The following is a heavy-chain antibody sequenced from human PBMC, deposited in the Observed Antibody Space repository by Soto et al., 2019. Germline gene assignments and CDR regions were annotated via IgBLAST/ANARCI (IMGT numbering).Heavy chain of an antibody. D-gene: IGHD2-15*01. Sequence: ESGGGLVLPGGSLRLSCAASGFSFSYYEMNWVRQAPGKGLEWVSYINSGGTITYYADSAKGRFTISRDNAKNTLYLQMNSLRSEDTAVYYCARDLRHSRLPGMDVWGQGTTVTVSS. V-gene: IGHV3-48*03. CDR2: INSGGTIT. CDR3: ARDLRHSRLPGMDV. J-gene: IGHJ6*02. CDR1: GFSFSYYE.